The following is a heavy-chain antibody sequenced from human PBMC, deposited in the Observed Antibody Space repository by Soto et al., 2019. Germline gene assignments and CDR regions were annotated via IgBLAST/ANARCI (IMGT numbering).Heavy chain of an antibody. D-gene: IGHD4-4*01. Sequence: SETLSLTCTVSGGSISSGGYYWSWIRQHPGKGLEWIGYIYYSGSTYYNPSLKSRVTISVDTSKNQFSLKLSSVTAADTAVYYCARAVTTGPYYFDSWGQGTLVTVSS. CDR2: IYYSGST. CDR1: GGSISSGGYY. CDR3: ARAVTTGPYYFDS. V-gene: IGHV4-31*03. J-gene: IGHJ4*02.